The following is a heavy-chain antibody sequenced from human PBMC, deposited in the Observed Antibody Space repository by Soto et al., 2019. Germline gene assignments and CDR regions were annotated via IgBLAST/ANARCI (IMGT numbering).Heavy chain of an antibody. Sequence: CCKGSGGTLSSYAIGCVRQAHGLGLEWMGGIIPMFGTANYAQKFQGRVTITADESTSTAYMELSSLRSEDTAVYYCARGTLITMVRGLGWFDPWGQGTLVTVSS. V-gene: IGHV1-69*01. CDR3: ARGTLITMVRGLGWFDP. CDR2: IIPMFGTA. CDR1: GGTLSSYA. D-gene: IGHD3-10*01. J-gene: IGHJ5*02.